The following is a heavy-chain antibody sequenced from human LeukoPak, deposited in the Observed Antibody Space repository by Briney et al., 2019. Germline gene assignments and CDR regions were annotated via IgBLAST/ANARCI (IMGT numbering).Heavy chain of an antibody. CDR3: ARDPKYGDLDY. CDR1: GVAVSGYW. CDR2: INSDGSST. V-gene: IGHV3-74*01. Sequence: GGSLRLSCAAFGVAVSGYWMNWVRQAPGKGLVWVARINSDGSSTSHADSEKGRFTISRDNAKNTLYLQMNSLRVDDTAVYYCARDPKYGDLDYWGLGTLVTVSS. J-gene: IGHJ4*02. D-gene: IGHD4-17*01.